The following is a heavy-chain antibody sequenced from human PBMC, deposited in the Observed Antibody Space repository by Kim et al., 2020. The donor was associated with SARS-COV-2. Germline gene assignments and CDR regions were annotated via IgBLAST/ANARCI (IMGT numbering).Heavy chain of an antibody. CDR2: IYVDDEK. V-gene: IGHV2-5*02. D-gene: IGHD3-10*01. Sequence: SGPTLVNPTQTLTLTCTFSGFSLSASGVGVAWIRQPPGKALEWLALIYVDDEKRYSPSLKSRLTISKDTSKNQVVLTMANMDPVDTATYYCTHGSPGLYGLDVWGQGTTVTVSS. CDR1: GFSLSASGVG. J-gene: IGHJ6*02. CDR3: THGSPGLYGLDV.